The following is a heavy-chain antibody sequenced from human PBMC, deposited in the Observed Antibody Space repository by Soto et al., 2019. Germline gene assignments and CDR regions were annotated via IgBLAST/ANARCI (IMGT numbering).Heavy chain of an antibody. CDR2: IIPIFGTA. V-gene: IGHV1-69*13. J-gene: IGHJ5*02. CDR3: PREIVVVLMSYHNWFDP. D-gene: IGHD3-22*01. Sequence: SVKVSCKASGGTFSSYAISWVRQAPGQGLEWMGGIIPIFGTANYAQKFQGRVTITADESTSTAYMELSSLRSEDTAVYYCPREIVVVLMSYHNWFDPWGQGTLVTVSS. CDR1: GGTFSSYA.